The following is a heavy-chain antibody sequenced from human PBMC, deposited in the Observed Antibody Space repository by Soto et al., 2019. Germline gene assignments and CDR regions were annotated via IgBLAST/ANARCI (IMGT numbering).Heavy chain of an antibody. CDR3: TTYTHVPV. Sequence: PGGSLRLSCEVSGLTFSGAWMSWVRQAPGMGLEWVGRINHEGADGPTDYAPPVKGRFTISRDASRNIMYLQMHNLKTEDTAVYYCTTYTHVPVGGPGATVTVSS. V-gene: IGHV3-15*01. J-gene: IGHJ6*02. D-gene: IGHD1-1*01. CDR2: INHEGADGPT. CDR1: GLTFSGAW.